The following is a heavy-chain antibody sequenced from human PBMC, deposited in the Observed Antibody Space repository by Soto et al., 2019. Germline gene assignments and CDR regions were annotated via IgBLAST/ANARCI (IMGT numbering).Heavy chain of an antibody. Sequence: GGSLSLSCAASGFTFSSYAMSWVRQAPGKGLEWVSAISGSGGSTYYADSVKGRFTISRDNSKNTLYLQMNSLRAEDTAVYHCAKSSDTAMALFDYWGQGTLVTVSS. J-gene: IGHJ4*02. V-gene: IGHV3-23*01. CDR2: ISGSGGST. CDR3: AKSSDTAMALFDY. CDR1: GFTFSSYA. D-gene: IGHD5-18*01.